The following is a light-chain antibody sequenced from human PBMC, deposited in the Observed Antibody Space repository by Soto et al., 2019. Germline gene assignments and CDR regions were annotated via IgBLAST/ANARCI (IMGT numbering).Light chain of an antibody. V-gene: IGKV3-20*01. J-gene: IGKJ1*01. CDR3: QQYVTSPWA. CDR1: QSVSSSF. Sequence: EIVLTQSPGTLSLSPGERATLSCRASQSVSSSFLARYQQKPGQAPRLLIYGASNRATGIPDRFSGSGSGTDFTLTISRLEPEDFAVYYCQQYVTSPWAFGQGTKVAIE. CDR2: GAS.